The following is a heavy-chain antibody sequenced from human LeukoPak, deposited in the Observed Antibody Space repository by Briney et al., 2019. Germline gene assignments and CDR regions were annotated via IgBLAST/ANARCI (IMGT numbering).Heavy chain of an antibody. CDR3: ARGPTGGAFDI. CDR2: IYYSGST. CDR1: GGSISSYY. D-gene: IGHD1-14*01. Sequence: SETLSLTCTVSGGSISSYYWSWIRQPPGKGLEWIGYIYYSGSTNYNPSLKSRVTISVDTSKNQFSLKLSSVTAADTAVYYCARGPTGGAFDIWGQGTMVTVSS. J-gene: IGHJ3*02. V-gene: IGHV4-59*01.